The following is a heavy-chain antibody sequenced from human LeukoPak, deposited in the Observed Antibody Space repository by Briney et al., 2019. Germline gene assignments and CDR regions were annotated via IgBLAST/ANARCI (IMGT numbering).Heavy chain of an antibody. V-gene: IGHV3-43*02. D-gene: IGHD3-22*01. J-gene: IGHJ4*02. CDR2: INGDGGRT. CDR3: AKGMYYYGSSGYSSPIDY. CDR1: GFTFDDYP. Sequence: GGSLRLSCAASGFTFDDYPMHWVRQGPGKGLEWVSLINGDGGRTYYVDSVKGRFTISRDNSKNSLYLQMNSLRTEDTALYYCAKGMYYYGSSGYSSPIDYWGQGTLVTVSS.